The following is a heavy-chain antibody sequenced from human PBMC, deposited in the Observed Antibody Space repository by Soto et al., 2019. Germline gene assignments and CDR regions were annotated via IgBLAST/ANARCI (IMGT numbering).Heavy chain of an antibody. CDR3: AGDSYCWGGSCHDGRFDP. Sequence: QVQLVQSGTEVKKPGSSVKVSCKASGDTFSSYAISWVRQAPGQGLKWMGGIIPLFGTTNYAPNFQGRVTITADKAKSNAFMVLTNLTTEDTALFFRAGDSYCWGGSCHDGRFDPWGQGTLVTVSP. J-gene: IGHJ5*02. D-gene: IGHD2-15*01. V-gene: IGHV1-69*06. CDR1: GDTFSSYA. CDR2: IIPLFGTT.